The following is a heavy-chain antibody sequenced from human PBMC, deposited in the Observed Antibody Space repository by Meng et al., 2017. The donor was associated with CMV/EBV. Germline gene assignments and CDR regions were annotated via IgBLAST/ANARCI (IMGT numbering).Heavy chain of an antibody. CDR2: INHSGST. V-gene: IGHV4-34*01. CDR1: GGSFSGYY. CDR3: ARGRLGYCSGGNCYTGRFFYFDY. J-gene: IGHJ4*02. D-gene: IGHD2-15*01. Sequence: SETLSLTCAVYGGSFSGYYWSWIRQPPGKGLEWIGEINHSGSTNYNPSLKRRVTISVDTSKNQFSLKLSSVTAADTAVYYCARGRLGYCSGGNCYTGRFFYFDYWGQGTLVTVSS.